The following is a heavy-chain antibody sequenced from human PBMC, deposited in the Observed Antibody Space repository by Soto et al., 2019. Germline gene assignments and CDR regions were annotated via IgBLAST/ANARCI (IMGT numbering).Heavy chain of an antibody. CDR3: AKALISTYYYDSSGYYYGYYYGMDV. D-gene: IGHD3-22*01. CDR1: GFTFSSYA. V-gene: IGHV3-23*01. CDR2: ISGSGGST. J-gene: IGHJ6*02. Sequence: PGGSLRLSCAASGFTFSSYAMSWVRQAPGKGLEWVSAISGSGGSTYYADSVKGRFTISRDNSKNTLYLQMNSLRAEDTAVYYCAKALISTYYYDSSGYYYGYYYGMDVWGQGTTVTVSS.